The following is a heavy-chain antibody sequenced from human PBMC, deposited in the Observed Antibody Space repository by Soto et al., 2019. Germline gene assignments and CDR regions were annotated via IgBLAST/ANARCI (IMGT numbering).Heavy chain of an antibody. V-gene: IGHV3-23*01. CDR2: ISGSGGST. D-gene: IGHD3-22*01. CDR1: GFTFSSYA. Sequence: GGSLRLSCAASGFTFSSYAMSWVRQAPGKGLEWVSGISGSGGSTYSADSEKGRFTISRDNSKNTLYLQMSSLRAEDTAIYYCAKASGDYYDNTGLDYRAQRTLDTGSS. CDR3: AKASGDYYDNTGLDY. J-gene: IGHJ4*02.